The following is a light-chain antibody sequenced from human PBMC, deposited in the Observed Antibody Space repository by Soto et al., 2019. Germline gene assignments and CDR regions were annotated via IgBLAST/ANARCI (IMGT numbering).Light chain of an antibody. CDR1: QSVSSN. V-gene: IGKV3-15*01. J-gene: IGKJ2*01. CDR2: GAS. CDR3: QQYNDWYT. Sequence: EIVMTQSPATLSVSPGERATLSCRASQSVSSNLAWYQQKPGQAPRLLIYGASTRATGVPARFSGSGSGTEFTLPISSLQSEDFAVYYCQQYNDWYTFGQGTKLESK.